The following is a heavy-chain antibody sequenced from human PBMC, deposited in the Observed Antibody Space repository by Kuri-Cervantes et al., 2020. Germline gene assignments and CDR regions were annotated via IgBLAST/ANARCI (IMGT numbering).Heavy chain of an antibody. D-gene: IGHD5-12*01. Sequence: GGSLRLSCAASGFTFNKYVVSWVRQAPGKGLEWVAVISYDGSNKYYADSVKGRFTISRDNSKNTLYLQMNSLRAEDTAVYYCARVPHSVATTRYYFDYWGQGTLVTVSS. V-gene: IGHV3-30*01. CDR2: ISYDGSNK. J-gene: IGHJ4*02. CDR1: GFTFNKYV. CDR3: ARVPHSVATTRYYFDY.